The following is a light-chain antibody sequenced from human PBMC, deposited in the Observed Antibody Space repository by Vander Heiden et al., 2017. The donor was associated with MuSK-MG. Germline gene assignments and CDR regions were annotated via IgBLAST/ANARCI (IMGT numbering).Light chain of an antibody. J-gene: IGLJ2*01. CDR3: CSYAGSYVV. Sequence: HSALTQPRSVSGSPGQSVPISCTGTSSDVGGYNSVSWYQQHPGKAPKLMIYDVSKRPSGVPDRFSGSKSGNTASLTISGLQAEDEAYYYCCSYAGSYVVFGGGTKLTVL. CDR2: DVS. V-gene: IGLV2-11*01. CDR1: SSDVGGYNS.